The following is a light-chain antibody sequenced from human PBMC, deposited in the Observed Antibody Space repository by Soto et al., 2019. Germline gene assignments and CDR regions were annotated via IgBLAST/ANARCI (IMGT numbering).Light chain of an antibody. CDR1: QSVSSK. CDR3: QQYSNWPPFT. J-gene: IGKJ5*01. Sequence: EILMAQSPGTLSVSPGERATLSCRASQSVSSKLAWYQQKPGQSPRLLIYGTSIRATGIPARFSGSGSGTEFTLTIRNLQSEDFGVYYCQQYSNWPPFTFGQGTRLEVK. CDR2: GTS. V-gene: IGKV3-15*01.